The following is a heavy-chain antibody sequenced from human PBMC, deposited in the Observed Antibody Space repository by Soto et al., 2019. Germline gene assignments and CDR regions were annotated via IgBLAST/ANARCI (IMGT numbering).Heavy chain of an antibody. CDR2: INTGNANT. V-gene: IGHV1-3*04. Sequence: GASVKVSCKASGYTFTTYAIHWVRQAPGQRLEWTGWINTGNANTKYSQKFQGRLTITRDTSATTAYMELSGLRSEDTAVYYCARDLTTVTHPFDYWGQGTLVTVSS. CDR1: GYTFTTYA. J-gene: IGHJ4*02. D-gene: IGHD4-17*01. CDR3: ARDLTTVTHPFDY.